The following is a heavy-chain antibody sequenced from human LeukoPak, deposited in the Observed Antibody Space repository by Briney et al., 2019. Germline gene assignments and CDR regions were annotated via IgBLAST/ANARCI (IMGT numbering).Heavy chain of an antibody. V-gene: IGHV3-23*01. J-gene: IGHJ5*02. CDR3: GVDIVVVPGAPNWFDP. D-gene: IGHD2-2*01. Sequence: TGGSLRLSCAASGFTFSSYAMSWVRQAPGKGLEWVSAISDSGDSTYYADSVKGRFTISRDNSKNTLYLQMNSLRAEDTAVYYCGVDIVVVPGAPNWFDPWGQGTLVTVSS. CDR2: ISDSGDST. CDR1: GFTFSSYA.